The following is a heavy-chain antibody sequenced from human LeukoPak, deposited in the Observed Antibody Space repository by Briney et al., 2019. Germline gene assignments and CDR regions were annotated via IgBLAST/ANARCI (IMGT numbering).Heavy chain of an antibody. Sequence: SETPSLTCTVSGGSISSSSYYWGWIRQPPGKGLEWIGSIYYSGSTCYNPSLKSRVTISVDTSKNQFSLKLSSVTAADTAVYYCAREDSSDAFDIWGQGTMVTVSS. CDR3: AREDSSDAFDI. CDR2: IYYSGST. D-gene: IGHD3-22*01. V-gene: IGHV4-39*07. J-gene: IGHJ3*02. CDR1: GGSISSSSYY.